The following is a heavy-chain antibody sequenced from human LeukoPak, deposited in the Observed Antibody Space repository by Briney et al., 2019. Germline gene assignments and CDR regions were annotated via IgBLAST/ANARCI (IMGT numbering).Heavy chain of an antibody. D-gene: IGHD5-18*01. V-gene: IGHV1-69*04. CDR3: ARGIFTAMAPDY. CDR2: IIPILGIA. Sequence: GASVKVSCKASGYTFTSYDINWVRQAPGQGLEWMGRIIPILGIANYAQKFQGRVTITADKSTSTAYMELSSLRSEDTAVYYCARGIFTAMAPDYWGQGTLVTVSS. J-gene: IGHJ4*02. CDR1: GYTFTSYD.